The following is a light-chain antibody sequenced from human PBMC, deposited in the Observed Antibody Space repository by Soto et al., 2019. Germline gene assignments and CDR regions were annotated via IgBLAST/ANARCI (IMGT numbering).Light chain of an antibody. J-gene: IGKJ2*01. CDR3: QQSYNWPYT. V-gene: IGKV3-15*01. Sequence: EIVMTQSPGTLSVSPGERATLSCRASHSVSSDLAWYQQKPGQAPRLLIYGASTSPTGIPARFSGSGSVTEFTLTISSLQSEDFAVYYCQQSYNWPYTFGQGTKLEIK. CDR1: HSVSSD. CDR2: GAS.